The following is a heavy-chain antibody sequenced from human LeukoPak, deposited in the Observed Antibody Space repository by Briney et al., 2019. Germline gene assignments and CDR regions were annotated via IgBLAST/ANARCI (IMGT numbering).Heavy chain of an antibody. CDR2: IIPIFGTA. CDR1: GGTFSSYA. V-gene: IGHV1-69*13. CDR3: ARLGYCSRTSCYGGLNYYGMDV. Sequence: SVKVSCKASGGTFSSYAISWVRQAPGQGLEWMGGIIPIFGTANYAQKFQGRVTITADESTSTAYMELSSLRSEDTAVYYCARLGYCSRTSCYGGLNYYGMDVWGQGTTVTVSS. J-gene: IGHJ6*02. D-gene: IGHD2-2*01.